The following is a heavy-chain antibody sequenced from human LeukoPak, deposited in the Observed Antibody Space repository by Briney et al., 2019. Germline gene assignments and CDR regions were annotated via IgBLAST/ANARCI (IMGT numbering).Heavy chain of an antibody. CDR3: ARGSWIQLWFIDY. D-gene: IGHD5-18*01. CDR2: ISYDGSNK. V-gene: IGHV3-30-3*01. Sequence: GGSLRLSCVASGFTFSSYAMHWVRQAPGTGRGWVAVISYDGSNKYYADSVKGRFTISRDNSKNTLYLQMNSLRAEDTAVYYCARGSWIQLWFIDYWGQGTLVTVSS. CDR1: GFTFSSYA. J-gene: IGHJ4*02.